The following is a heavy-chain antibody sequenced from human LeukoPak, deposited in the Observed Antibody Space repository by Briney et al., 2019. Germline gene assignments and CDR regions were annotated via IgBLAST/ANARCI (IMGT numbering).Heavy chain of an antibody. CDR3: ARGAWGFPWDY. CDR2: INHSGGT. V-gene: IGHV4-34*01. J-gene: IGHJ4*02. Sequence: SETLSLTCAVYDGSFSNYYWTWIRQRPGKGLEWIGEINHSGGTNYSPSLKSRVAISVDTSKNQFSLRLSSVTAADTAVYYCARGAWGFPWDYWGQGTLVTVSS. D-gene: IGHD3-16*01. CDR1: DGSFSNYY.